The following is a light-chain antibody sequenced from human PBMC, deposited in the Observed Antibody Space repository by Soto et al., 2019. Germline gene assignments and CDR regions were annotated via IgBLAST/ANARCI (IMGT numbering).Light chain of an antibody. J-gene: IGLJ2*01. V-gene: IGLV2-14*01. CDR2: EVS. CDR1: SSDVGGYNY. Sequence: QSVLTQPVSVSGSPGQSITISCTGTSSDVGGYNYVSWYQQHPGKAPKLMIYEVSNRPSGVSNRFSGSKSGNTASLTISGLQAEDEADYYCSSYTSSSTRVVFGGGTKVTVL. CDR3: SSYTSSSTRVV.